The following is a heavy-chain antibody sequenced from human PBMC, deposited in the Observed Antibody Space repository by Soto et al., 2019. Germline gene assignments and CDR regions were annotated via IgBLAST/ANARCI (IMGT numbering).Heavy chain of an antibody. CDR3: ARARDYDLLTAREYALDV. CDR1: GGSFRNYG. J-gene: IGHJ6*02. Sequence: QVQLVQSGAEVKKPGSSVRVSCKVSGGSFRNYGINWVRRAPGQGLEWMGGIMPNFGTANYAQKFQGRVTITSDERTSTASLELSGLRSDDTAVYFCARARDYDLLTAREYALDVWGQGTTVTVS. CDR2: IMPNFGTA. V-gene: IGHV1-69*05. D-gene: IGHD3-9*01.